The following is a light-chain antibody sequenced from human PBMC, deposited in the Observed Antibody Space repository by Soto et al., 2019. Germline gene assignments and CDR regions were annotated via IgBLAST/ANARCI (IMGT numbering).Light chain of an antibody. CDR3: QKYKSYSTA. CDR2: DAS. J-gene: IGKJ1*01. Sequence: DIQMTQSPSTLSASVGDRVTITCRASQSINSWLAWYQQKPGKAPKLLIYDASTLKSGVPSRFSGSGSGTEFTLTISSLQADDFATYYCQKYKSYSTAFGQGTKVEVK. V-gene: IGKV1-5*01. CDR1: QSINSW.